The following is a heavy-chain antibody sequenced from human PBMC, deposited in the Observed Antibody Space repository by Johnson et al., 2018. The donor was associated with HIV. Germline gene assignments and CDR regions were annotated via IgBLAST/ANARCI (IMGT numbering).Heavy chain of an antibody. Sequence: VQLVESGGGVVQPGRSLRLSCAASGFTFSSYAMHWVRQAPGKGLEWVAVISYDGSNKYYADSVKGRFTISRYNSKNTLYLQMNSLRAEDTALYYCAREETYYYDSSGYYSGAFDIWGQGTMVKVSS. D-gene: IGHD3-22*01. CDR1: GFTFSSYA. J-gene: IGHJ3*02. V-gene: IGHV3-30-3*01. CDR2: ISYDGSNK. CDR3: AREETYYYDSSGYYSGAFDI.